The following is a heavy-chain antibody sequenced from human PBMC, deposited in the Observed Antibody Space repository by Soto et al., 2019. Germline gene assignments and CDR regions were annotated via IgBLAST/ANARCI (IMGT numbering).Heavy chain of an antibody. D-gene: IGHD4-4*01. CDR1: GFSLTTSGVG. V-gene: IGHV2-5*01. J-gene: IGHJ1*01. Sequence: QITLKESGPTLVKATQTLTLTCTFSGFSLTTSGVGVAWIRQPPGKALEWLAIIHWNDANHYSPSLRTTLTITPDTSKNQVVLTMTNMDPVDTATYYCAHRRVTEGLGFWGLGTLVTVSS. CDR2: IHWNDAN. CDR3: AHRRVTEGLGF.